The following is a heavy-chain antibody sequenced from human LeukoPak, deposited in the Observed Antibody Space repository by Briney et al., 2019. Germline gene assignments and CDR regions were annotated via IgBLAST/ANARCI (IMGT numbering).Heavy chain of an antibody. CDR3: ASRSYAD. CDR2: IHPNSGGT. J-gene: IGHJ4*02. CDR1: GYTFTGYY. Sequence: GASLKVSCKASGYTFTGYYVHWVRQAPGQGLEWMAWIHPNSGGTRYAQKFQGRVTMTTDTSITTAYMELRRLGSDDTAVYYCASRSYADWGQGTLVTVSS. V-gene: IGHV1-2*02. D-gene: IGHD3-16*01.